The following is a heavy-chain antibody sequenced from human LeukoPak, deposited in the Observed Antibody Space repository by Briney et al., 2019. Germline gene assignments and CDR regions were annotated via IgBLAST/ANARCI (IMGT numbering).Heavy chain of an antibody. CDR2: IYYSGST. D-gene: IGHD6-13*01. CDR3: ARDRVYSSSWFLSGNAFDI. V-gene: IGHV4-59*01. J-gene: IGHJ3*02. Sequence: SETLSLTCTVSGGSISSYYWSWIRQPPGKGLEWIGYIYYSGSTNYNPSLKSRVTISVDTSKNQFSLKLSSVTAADTAVYYCARDRVYSSSWFLSGNAFDIWGQGTMVTVSS. CDR1: GGSISSYY.